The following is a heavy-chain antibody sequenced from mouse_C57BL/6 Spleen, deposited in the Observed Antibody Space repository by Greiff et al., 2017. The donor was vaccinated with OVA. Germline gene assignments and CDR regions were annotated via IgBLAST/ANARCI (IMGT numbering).Heavy chain of an antibody. D-gene: IGHD4-1*01. Sequence: VQLQQPGAELVKPGASVKLSCKASGYTFTSYWMQWVKQRPGQGLEWIGEIDPSDSYTNYNQKFKGKATLTVDTSSSTAYMQLSSLTSEDSAVYYCARRELGRVDYWGQGTTLTVSS. CDR2: IDPSDSYT. CDR1: GYTFTSYW. CDR3: ARRELGRVDY. V-gene: IGHV1-50*01. J-gene: IGHJ2*01.